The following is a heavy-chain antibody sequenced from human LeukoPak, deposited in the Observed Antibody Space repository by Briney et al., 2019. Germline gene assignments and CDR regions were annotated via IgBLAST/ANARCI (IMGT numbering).Heavy chain of an antibody. CDR1: GGSISSYY. Sequence: SETLSLTCTVSGGSISSYYWSWIRQPPGKRLEWIGYIYYSGSTNYNPSLKSRVTISVDTSKNQFSLKLSSVTAADTAVYYCARVLGSGWTVDYYYGMDVWGQGTTVTVSS. V-gene: IGHV4-59*01. CDR2: IYYSGST. D-gene: IGHD6-19*01. CDR3: ARVLGSGWTVDYYYGMDV. J-gene: IGHJ6*02.